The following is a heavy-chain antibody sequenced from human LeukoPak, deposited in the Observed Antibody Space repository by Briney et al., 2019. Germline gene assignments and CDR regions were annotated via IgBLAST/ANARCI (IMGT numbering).Heavy chain of an antibody. CDR2: ISSNGGST. CDR1: GFTFSSYA. Sequence: PGGSLRLSCAASGFTFSSYAMHWVRQAPGKGLEYVSAISSNGGSTFYANSVKGRFTISRDTSKNRLYLQMGSLRADDMAVYYCVRVSGSYGYWGQGTLVTVSS. D-gene: IGHD1-26*01. V-gene: IGHV3-64*01. CDR3: VRVSGSYGY. J-gene: IGHJ4*02.